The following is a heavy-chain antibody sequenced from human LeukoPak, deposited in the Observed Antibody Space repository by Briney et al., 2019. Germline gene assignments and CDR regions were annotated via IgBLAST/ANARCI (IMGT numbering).Heavy chain of an antibody. CDR2: INPNSGGT. V-gene: IGHV1-2*02. D-gene: IGHD3-22*01. CDR1: GYTFTGYY. Sequence: ASVKVSCKASGYTFTGYYMHWVRQAPGQGLEWMGWINPNSGGTNYAQKFQGGVTMTRDTSISTAYMELSRLRSDDTAVYYCARVMIQMYYYDSSGYYDYWGQGTLVTVSS. J-gene: IGHJ4*02. CDR3: ARVMIQMYYYDSSGYYDY.